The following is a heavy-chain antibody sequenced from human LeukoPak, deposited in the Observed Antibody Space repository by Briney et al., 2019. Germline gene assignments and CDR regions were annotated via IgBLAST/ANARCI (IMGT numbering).Heavy chain of an antibody. V-gene: IGHV4-59*01. CDR2: IYYSGST. Sequence: SETLCLTCTVSGGSISSYYWSRIRQPPGKGLEWIGYIYYSGSTNYNPSLKSRVTISADTSKNQFSLKLSSVTAADTAVYYCARLYYGSGNAFDYWGQGTLVTV. CDR1: GGSISSYY. D-gene: IGHD3-10*01. CDR3: ARLYYGSGNAFDY. J-gene: IGHJ4*02.